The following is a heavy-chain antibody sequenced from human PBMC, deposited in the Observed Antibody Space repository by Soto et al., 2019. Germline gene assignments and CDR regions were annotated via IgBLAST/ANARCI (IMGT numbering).Heavy chain of an antibody. Sequence: QVQLVQSGAEVKKPGASVKVSCKASGYTFTSYDINWVRQATGQGLEWMGWMIPTSGNTDYAQMFQGRVTMTRNTSISTAYMELSSLRSEDTAVYYCAIRYGEYGYYYGMDVWGQGTTVTVSS. CDR3: AIRYGEYGYYYGMDV. J-gene: IGHJ6*02. CDR1: GYTFTSYD. V-gene: IGHV1-8*01. CDR2: MIPTSGNT. D-gene: IGHD3-10*01.